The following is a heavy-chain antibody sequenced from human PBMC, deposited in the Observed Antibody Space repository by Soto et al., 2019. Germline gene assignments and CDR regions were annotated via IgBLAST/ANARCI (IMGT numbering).Heavy chain of an antibody. CDR1: GFIVSSSH. CDR3: ARLTEAERH. J-gene: IGHJ4*02. Sequence: GGSLRLSCVVSGFIVSSSHMIWVRQAPGKGLEGVSILYNHGKTNYVDSVKGRSTITRDNSKNTVYLQMNSLRVEDTAVYYCARLTEAERHWGQGALVTVSS. CDR2: LYNHGKT. V-gene: IGHV3-53*01. D-gene: IGHD1-1*01.